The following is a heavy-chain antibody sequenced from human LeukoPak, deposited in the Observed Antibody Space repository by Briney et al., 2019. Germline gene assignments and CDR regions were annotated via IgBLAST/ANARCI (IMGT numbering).Heavy chain of an antibody. CDR2: ISYDGSNK. V-gene: IGHV3-30-3*01. CDR1: GFTFSSYA. D-gene: IGHD3-22*01. CDR3: ARGGYYDSSGYSWGPFDI. J-gene: IGHJ3*02. Sequence: PGGSLRLSCAASGFTFSSYAMHWVRQAPGKGLEWVAVISYDGSNKYYADSVKGRFTISRDNSKNTLYLQMNSLRAEDTALYYCARGGYYDSSGYSWGPFDIWGQGTMVTVSS.